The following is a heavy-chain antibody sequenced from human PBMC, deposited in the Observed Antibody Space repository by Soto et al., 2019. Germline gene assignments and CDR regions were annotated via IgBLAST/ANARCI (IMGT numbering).Heavy chain of an antibody. CDR1: GFIFSTFW. D-gene: IGHD5-12*01. J-gene: IGHJ5*02. CDR2: INSDGSKT. CDR3: ATVATNSYNWLDP. V-gene: IGHV3-74*01. Sequence: EVQLVESGGTLVQPGGSLRLSCAASGFIFSTFWMHWVRQAPGKGLEWASRINSDGSKTTYADSVKGRFTISRDNAKNTVYLQMNSLRAEDTAVYYCATVATNSYNWLDPWGQGTLVTVSS.